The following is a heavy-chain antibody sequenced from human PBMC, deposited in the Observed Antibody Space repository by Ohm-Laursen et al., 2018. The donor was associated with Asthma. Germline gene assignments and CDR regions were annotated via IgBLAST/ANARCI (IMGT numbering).Heavy chain of an antibody. CDR1: GFTFSSYA. Sequence: SSLRLSCAASGFTFSSYAMHWVRQAPGKGLEWVAVISYDGSNKYYADSVKGRFTISRDNSKNTLYLQMNSLRAEDTAVYYCAGTDYGDYGSLDYWGQGTLVTVSS. CDR3: AGTDYGDYGSLDY. V-gene: IGHV3-30-3*01. CDR2: ISYDGSNK. J-gene: IGHJ4*02. D-gene: IGHD4-17*01.